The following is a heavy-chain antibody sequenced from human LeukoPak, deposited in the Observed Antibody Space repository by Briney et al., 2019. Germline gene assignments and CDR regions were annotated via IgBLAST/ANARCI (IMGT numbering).Heavy chain of an antibody. CDR3: ARDPLSTNDFDI. J-gene: IGHJ3*02. D-gene: IGHD1-1*01. V-gene: IGHV4-59*01. Sequence: SETLSLTCTVSGGSITNSYWNWIRQSPGKGLEWIGYINYSGSTNYNPSLKSRVTISVDTSKNQFSLKLRSVTAADTAVYFCARDPLSTNDFDIWGQGTMVTVSS. CDR2: INYSGST. CDR1: GGSITNSY.